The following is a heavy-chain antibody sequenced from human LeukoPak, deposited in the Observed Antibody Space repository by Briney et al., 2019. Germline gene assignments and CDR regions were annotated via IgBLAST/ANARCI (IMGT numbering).Heavy chain of an antibody. CDR1: GGSFSGYY. CDR3: ANYYDSSGSFDY. V-gene: IGHV4-34*01. Sequence: SETLSLTCAVYGGSFSGYYWSWIRQPPGKGLEWIGEINHSGSTNYNPSLKSRVTISVDKSKNQFSLKLSSVTAADTAVYYCANYYDSSGSFDYWGQGTLVTVSS. D-gene: IGHD3-22*01. J-gene: IGHJ4*02. CDR2: INHSGST.